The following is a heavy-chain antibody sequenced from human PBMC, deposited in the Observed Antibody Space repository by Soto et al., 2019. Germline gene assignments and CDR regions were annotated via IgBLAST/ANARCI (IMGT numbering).Heavy chain of an antibody. D-gene: IGHD6-13*01. CDR1: GYTFTYRY. V-gene: IGHV1-45*02. CDR2: ITPFNGNT. J-gene: IGHJ6*02. CDR3: AGDNTYRSSWRRTRDYYGMDV. Sequence: QMQLVQSGAEVKKTGSSVKVSCKASGYTFTYRYLHWVRQAPGQALEWMGWITPFNGNTNYAQKFQDRVTITRDRSMSTAYMELSSLRSEDTAMYYCAGDNTYRSSWRRTRDYYGMDVWGQGTTVTVSS.